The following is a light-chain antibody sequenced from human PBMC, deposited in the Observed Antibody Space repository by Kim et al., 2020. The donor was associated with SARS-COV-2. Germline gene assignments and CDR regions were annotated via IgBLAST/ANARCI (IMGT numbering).Light chain of an antibody. CDR2: GVS. Sequence: PGERATLPCMATGSVSGNHLAWCEPRPDQAPRLGTYGVSRAATGIPDRFSCVGSGTDFTPTISRVAPEDFAVYYCQQYGNSPRSTFGQGAKGDSK. V-gene: IGKV3-20*01. CDR1: GSVSGNH. CDR3: QQYGNSPRST. J-gene: IGKJ1*01.